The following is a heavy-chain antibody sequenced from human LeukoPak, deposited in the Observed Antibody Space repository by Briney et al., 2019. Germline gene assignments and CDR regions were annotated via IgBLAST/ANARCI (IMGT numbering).Heavy chain of an antibody. CDR1: GGSMSSSY. J-gene: IGHJ5*02. CDR3: ARDLGFGSA. Sequence: PSETLSLTCTVSGGSMSSSYWSWIRQPAGKGLEWIGRIFTSGTTEYKPSLMSRVTMSVDTSKNQFSLKLTSVTAADTAVYYCARDLGFGSAWGQGALVTAS. V-gene: IGHV4-4*07. D-gene: IGHD6-19*01. CDR2: IFTSGTT.